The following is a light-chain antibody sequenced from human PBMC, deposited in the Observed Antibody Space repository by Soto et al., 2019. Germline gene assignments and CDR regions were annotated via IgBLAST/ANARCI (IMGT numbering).Light chain of an antibody. Sequence: QSVLTQPASVSGSPGQSITISCTGTSSDVGGYNYVSWYQQHPGKAPKLMIYDVSNRPSGVSNRFSGSKSGNTASLIISGLQAEDEADYYCSSYTSSSTYVXGTGTKVTVL. V-gene: IGLV2-14*01. J-gene: IGLJ1*01. CDR3: SSYTSSSTYV. CDR1: SSDVGGYNY. CDR2: DVS.